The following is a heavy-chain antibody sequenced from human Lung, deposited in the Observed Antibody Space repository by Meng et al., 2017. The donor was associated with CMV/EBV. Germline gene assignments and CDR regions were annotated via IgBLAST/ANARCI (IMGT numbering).Heavy chain of an antibody. CDR1: GGSFSGYY. D-gene: IGHD2-2*01. J-gene: IGHJ4*02. Sequence: ESLKISCSVYGGSFSGYYGSWIRQPPGKGLEWIGEINHSGSTNYNSSLKSRVTISVDTSKNQFSLKLSSVTAADTAVYYCASALVVPAASLDYWGQGTLVTVSS. CDR3: ASALVVPAASLDY. V-gene: IGHV4-34*01. CDR2: INHSGST.